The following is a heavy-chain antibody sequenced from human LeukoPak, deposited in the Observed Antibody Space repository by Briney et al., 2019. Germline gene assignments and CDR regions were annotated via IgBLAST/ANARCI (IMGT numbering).Heavy chain of an antibody. CDR1: GFTFSDYY. CDR2: ISTSSSYT. Sequence: GRSLRLSCAASGFTFSDYYMSWIRQAPGKGLERISYISTSSSYTNYADSVKGRFTISRDNAKNSLYLQMSSLRAEDTAVYYCARDGEKALDVWGQGTTVTVSS. V-gene: IGHV3-11*05. D-gene: IGHD3-10*01. J-gene: IGHJ6*02. CDR3: ARDGEKALDV.